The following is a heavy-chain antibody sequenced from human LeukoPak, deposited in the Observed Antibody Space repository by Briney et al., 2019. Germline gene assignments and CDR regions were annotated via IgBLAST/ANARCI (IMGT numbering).Heavy chain of an antibody. J-gene: IGHJ4*02. CDR1: GYTFTGYY. CDR3: ARDRAMWELLLDY. V-gene: IGHV1-2*02. D-gene: IGHD1-26*01. Sequence: ASVKVSCKASGYTFTGYYMHWVRQAPGQGLEWMGWINPNSGGTNYAQKFQGRVTMTRDTSISTAYMELSRLRSDDTAVYYCARDRAMWELLLDYWGQGTLVTVSS. CDR2: INPNSGGT.